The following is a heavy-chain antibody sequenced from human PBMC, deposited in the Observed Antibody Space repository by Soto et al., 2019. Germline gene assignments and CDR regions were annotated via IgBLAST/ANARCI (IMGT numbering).Heavy chain of an antibody. J-gene: IGHJ4*02. D-gene: IGHD3-10*01. CDR3: ARSLWFGELH. Sequence: QITLKESGPTLVKPTQTLTLTCSFSGFALSTTGVGVGWIRQSPGKAVEWLAIIYWDNDKRYSSSLKSRVTITRDTSKNQVVLTVTNMDPVDTGTYYCARSLWFGELHWGQGALVTVSS. V-gene: IGHV2-5*02. CDR2: IYWDNDK. CDR1: GFALSTTGVG.